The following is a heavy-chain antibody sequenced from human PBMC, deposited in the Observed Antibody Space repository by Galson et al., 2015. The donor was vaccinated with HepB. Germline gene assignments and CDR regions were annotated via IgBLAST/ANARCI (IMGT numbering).Heavy chain of an antibody. V-gene: IGHV3-48*03. CDR1: GFTFSSYE. D-gene: IGHD2-2*01. CDR3: ARWYCSSATCPYYRYYGMDV. Sequence: SLRLSCAASGFTFSSYEMNWVRQAPGKGLEWVSFISSSGGSIYYADSVQGRFTISRDNAKNSLYLQMNSLRAEDTAVYYCARWYCSSATCPYYRYYGMDVWGQGTTVTVSS. J-gene: IGHJ6*02. CDR2: ISSSGGSI.